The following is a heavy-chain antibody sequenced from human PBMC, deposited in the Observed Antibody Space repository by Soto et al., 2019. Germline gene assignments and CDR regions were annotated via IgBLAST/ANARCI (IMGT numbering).Heavy chain of an antibody. CDR1: GYSFTSYW. Sequence: GDSLGISCKGSGYSFTSYWIGWVRQMPGKGLEWMGIIYPGDSDTRYSPSFQGQVTISADKSISTAYLQWSSLKASDTAMYYCAISTGTVTTGGYYYGMDVWGQGTTVTVSS. J-gene: IGHJ6*02. CDR2: IYPGDSDT. V-gene: IGHV5-51*01. D-gene: IGHD4-4*01. CDR3: AISTGTVTTGGYYYGMDV.